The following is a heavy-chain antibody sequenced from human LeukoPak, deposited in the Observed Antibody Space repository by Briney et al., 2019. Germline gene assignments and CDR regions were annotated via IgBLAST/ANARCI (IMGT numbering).Heavy chain of an antibody. CDR2: ISSSGGTI. V-gene: IGHV3-23*01. J-gene: IGHJ3*02. CDR3: ANRSPSKAFDI. Sequence: GGSLRLSCAASEFTFSTYAMSWVCQGPGEGQEWVSAISSSGGTIYYADSVKGRFTISRDNSKNTLFLQMNSLRAEDTAVYYCANRSPSKAFDIWGQGTMVTVSS. CDR1: EFTFSTYA.